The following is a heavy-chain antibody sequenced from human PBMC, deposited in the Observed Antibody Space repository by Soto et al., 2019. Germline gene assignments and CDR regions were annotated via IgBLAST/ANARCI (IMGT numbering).Heavy chain of an antibody. D-gene: IGHD3-22*01. J-gene: IGHJ3*02. CDR1: GFTFSSYS. V-gene: IGHV3-21*01. CDR2: ISSSSSYI. CDR3: ARGYHYYDSSGYDKWDAFDI. Sequence: EVPLVESGGGLVKPGGSLRLSCAASGFTFSSYSMNWVRQAPGKGLEWVSSISSSSSYIYYADSVKGRFTISRDNAKNSLYLQMNSLRAEDTAVYYCARGYHYYDSSGYDKWDAFDIWGHGTMVTVSS.